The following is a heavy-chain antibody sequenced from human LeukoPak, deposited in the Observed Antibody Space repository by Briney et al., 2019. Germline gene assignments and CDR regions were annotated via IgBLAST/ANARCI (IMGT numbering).Heavy chain of an antibody. CDR3: ARQNYDEVNYYYYGLDV. J-gene: IGHJ6*02. V-gene: IGHV4-59*08. D-gene: IGHD3-3*01. CDR1: GGSISSNY. CDR2: IYYRGST. Sequence: SETLSLTCIVSGGSISSNYWSWIRQSPGKGLEWIGYIYYRGSTDYNPSLKSRVTISVDTSKNQFSLKLSSVTAADTAVYYCARQNYDEVNYYYYGLDVWGQGTTVTVSS.